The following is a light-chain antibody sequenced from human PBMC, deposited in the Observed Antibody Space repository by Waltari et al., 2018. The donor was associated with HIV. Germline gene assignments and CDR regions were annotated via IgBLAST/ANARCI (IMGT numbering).Light chain of an antibody. J-gene: IGLJ2*01. CDR3: QSYDSSLKVV. CDR2: SNN. V-gene: IGLV1-40*01. CDR1: RSAIRAPFA. Sequence: QSVLTQPPSMSAAPGQRVTISCTGSRSAIRAPFAVHWYQHLPGTAPKLLIYSNNNRPSGGPDRFSGSKSGTSASLAITGLQPEDEAEYYCQSYDSSLKVVFGGGTRLTVL.